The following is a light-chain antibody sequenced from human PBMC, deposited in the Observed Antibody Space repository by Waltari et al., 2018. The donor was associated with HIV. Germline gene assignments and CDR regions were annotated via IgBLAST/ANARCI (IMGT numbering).Light chain of an antibody. V-gene: IGKV3-20*01. J-gene: IGKJ1*01. CDR3: QQYGSSSWT. CDR1: QSVSSSY. Sequence: ETVLTQSPGTLSLSQGERATLSCRASQSVSSSYLAWYQHRPGQAPRLLIYGASIRATGIPDRFSGSGSGTDFTLTISRLEPEDFAVYYCQQYGSSSWTFGQGTKVDIK. CDR2: GAS.